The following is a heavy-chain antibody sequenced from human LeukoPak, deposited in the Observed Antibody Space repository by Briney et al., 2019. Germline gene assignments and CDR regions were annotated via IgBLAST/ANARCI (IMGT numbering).Heavy chain of an antibody. CDR3: ARTRAGDYFDY. V-gene: IGHV4-39*01. Sequence: PSETLSLTCTVSGGSISSSSSYWGWIRQPPGKGLEWIGSIYYSGSTYYNPSLKSRVTMSVDTAKNQFSLKLSSVTAADTAIYYCARTRAGDYFDYWGQGTLVTVSS. CDR1: GGSISSSSSY. J-gene: IGHJ4*02. CDR2: IYYSGST. D-gene: IGHD6-19*01.